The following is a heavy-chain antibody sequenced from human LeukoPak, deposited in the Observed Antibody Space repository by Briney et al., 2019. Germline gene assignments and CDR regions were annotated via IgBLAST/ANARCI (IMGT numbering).Heavy chain of an antibody. CDR3: AREGEIGYDLSGY. Sequence: ASVKVSCKASGYXFTNYYMNWVRQAPGQGLEWMGIINPSGGSTSYAQKFQGRVTVTRDTSTSTVYMELSSLRSEDTAMYYCAREGEIGYDLSGYWGQGTLVTVSS. J-gene: IGHJ4*02. V-gene: IGHV1-46*01. CDR1: GYXFTNYY. D-gene: IGHD5-12*01. CDR2: INPSGGST.